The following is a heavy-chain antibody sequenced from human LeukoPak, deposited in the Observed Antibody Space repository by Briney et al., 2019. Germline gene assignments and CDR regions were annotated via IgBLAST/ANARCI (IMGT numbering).Heavy chain of an antibody. D-gene: IGHD1-26*01. CDR3: ARHWPHSGSSDYFDY. J-gene: IGHJ4*02. Sequence: PSETLSLTCTVSGGSISSSSYSWGWIRQPPGKGLEWIGSIYYSGSTYYNPSLKSRVTISVDTSKNQFSLKLSSVTAADTAVYYCARHWPHSGSSDYFDYWGQGTLVTVSS. V-gene: IGHV4-39*01. CDR2: IYYSGST. CDR1: GGSISSSSYS.